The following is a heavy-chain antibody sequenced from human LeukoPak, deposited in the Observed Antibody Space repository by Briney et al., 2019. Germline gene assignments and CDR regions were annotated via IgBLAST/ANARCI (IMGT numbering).Heavy chain of an antibody. CDR3: ATRITIFGVVPRADY. J-gene: IGHJ4*02. V-gene: IGHV3-23*01. Sequence: GGSLRLSCAASGFTFSSYAMSWVRQAPGKGLEWVSAISGSGGSTYYADSVKGRFTISRDNSKNTLYLQMNSLRAEDTAVYYCATRITIFGVVPRADYWGQGTLVTVPS. CDR1: GFTFSSYA. D-gene: IGHD3-3*01. CDR2: ISGSGGST.